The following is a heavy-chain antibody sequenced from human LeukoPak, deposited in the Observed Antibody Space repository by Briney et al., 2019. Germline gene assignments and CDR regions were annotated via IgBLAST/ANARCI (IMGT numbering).Heavy chain of an antibody. CDR1: GGSISNTNW. Sequence: SETLSLTCDVSGGSISNTNWWSWVRQPPGQGLEWIGEVSLAGQTNYNPSLKSRVTISADTFKNHFSLIVTSLTAADTAVYYCAAAPILRGEGGEHYKYGMDVWGQGTTVIVSS. J-gene: IGHJ6*02. D-gene: IGHD2-2*02. CDR3: AAAPILRGEGGEHYKYGMDV. CDR2: VSLAGQT. V-gene: IGHV4-4*02.